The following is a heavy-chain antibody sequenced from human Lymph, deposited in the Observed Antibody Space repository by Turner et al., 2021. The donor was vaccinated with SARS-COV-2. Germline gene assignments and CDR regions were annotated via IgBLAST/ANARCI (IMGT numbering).Heavy chain of an antibody. CDR3: ARDTGGQVDV. CDR2: ISYDGSNK. D-gene: IGHD2-8*02. CDR1: GFTFSSYA. V-gene: IGHV3-30-3*01. J-gene: IGHJ6*02. Sequence: QVQLVESGGGVVQPGRSLSLSCAASGFTFSSYAMHGVRQAPGKGLEWVAVISYDGSNKYYADSVKGRFTISRDNSKNTLYLQMNSRRAEDTAVYYCARDTGGQVDVWGQGTTVTVSS.